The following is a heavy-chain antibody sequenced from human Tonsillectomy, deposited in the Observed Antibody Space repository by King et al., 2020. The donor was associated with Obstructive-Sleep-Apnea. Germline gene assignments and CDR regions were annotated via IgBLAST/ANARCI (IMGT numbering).Heavy chain of an antibody. Sequence: VQLVESGGGVVQPGRSLRLSCAASGFTFSIYAIHWVRQAPGKGLEWVAFISYDGSNKYFPDSVKGRFTISRDNSKNTLYLQMNSLRPEDTAVYYCAGGGGSVTTVTNWGDYFDYWGQGTLVTVSS. V-gene: IGHV3-30*04. J-gene: IGHJ4*02. CDR2: ISYDGSNK. D-gene: IGHD4-17*01. CDR1: GFTFSIYA. CDR3: AGGGGSVTTVTNWGDYFDY.